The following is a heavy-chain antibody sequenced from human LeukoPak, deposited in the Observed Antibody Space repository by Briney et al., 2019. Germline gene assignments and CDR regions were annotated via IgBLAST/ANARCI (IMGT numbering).Heavy chain of an antibody. CDR1: GGSISSSSYY. D-gene: IGHD3-10*01. Sequence: SETLSLTCTVSGGSISSSSYYWGWIRQPPGKGLEWIGSIYYSGSTYYNPSLKSRVTISVDTPKNQFSLKLSSVTAADTAVYYCARLPFYGSGSYYYYYGMDVWGQGTTVTVSS. CDR2: IYYSGST. CDR3: ARLPFYGSGSYYYYYGMDV. V-gene: IGHV4-39*07. J-gene: IGHJ6*02.